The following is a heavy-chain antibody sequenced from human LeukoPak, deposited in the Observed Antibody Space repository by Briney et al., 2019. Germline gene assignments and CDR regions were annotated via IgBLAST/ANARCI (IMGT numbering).Heavy chain of an antibody. Sequence: GESLKISCKGSGYSFSDYWIGWVRQMPGKGLEWMGIIYPGDSDIRYSPSFQGQVTISADKSISTAYLQWSSLKASDTAMYYCARRRDLYSGSYYPFDYWGQGTLVTVSS. CDR2: IYPGDSDI. CDR3: ARRRDLYSGSYYPFDY. V-gene: IGHV5-51*01. CDR1: GYSFSDYW. D-gene: IGHD1-26*01. J-gene: IGHJ4*02.